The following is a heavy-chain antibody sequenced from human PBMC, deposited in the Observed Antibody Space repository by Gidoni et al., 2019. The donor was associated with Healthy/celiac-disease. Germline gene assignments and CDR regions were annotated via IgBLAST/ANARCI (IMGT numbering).Heavy chain of an antibody. CDR2: ISGSGGST. D-gene: IGHD3-10*01. CDR3: AKVRFGTDAFDI. J-gene: IGHJ3*02. Sequence: EVQLLESGGGLVQPGGSLRTPGAASGCTFSSYGMSWARQAPGKGLEGVSTISGSGGSTYYADSVKGRFTISRDNSKNTLYLQMNSLRAEDTAVYYCAKVRFGTDAFDIWGQGTMVTVSS. CDR1: GCTFSSYG. V-gene: IGHV3-23*01.